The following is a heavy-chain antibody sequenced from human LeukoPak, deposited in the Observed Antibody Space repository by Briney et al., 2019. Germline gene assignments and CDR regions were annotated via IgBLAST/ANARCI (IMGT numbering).Heavy chain of an antibody. CDR2: IHHSGST. CDR3: ARGLYGSDSY. Sequence: TSETLSLTCAVSGASVSSSNWWIWVRQPPKKGLEWIGEIHHSGSTNYNPSLKSRVTMSVDTSKNQISLRLSSVTAEDTAVYYCARGLYGSDSYWGQGNLVTVSS. J-gene: IGHJ4*02. D-gene: IGHD6-19*01. V-gene: IGHV4-4*02. CDR1: GASVSSSNW.